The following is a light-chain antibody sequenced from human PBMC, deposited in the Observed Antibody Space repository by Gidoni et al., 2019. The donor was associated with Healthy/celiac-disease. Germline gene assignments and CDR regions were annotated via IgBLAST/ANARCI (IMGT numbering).Light chain of an antibody. Sequence: IQMTHSPSSLSASVGDRVTITCLASQDISNYLNWYQQKPEKAPKLLIYDATNLETGVRSRFSGNGSGTDFTITIRRLQHEDIATYYWQHYDNPITFGQGTRLEIK. CDR1: QDISNY. CDR2: DAT. CDR3: QHYDNPIT. V-gene: IGKV1-33*01. J-gene: IGKJ5*01.